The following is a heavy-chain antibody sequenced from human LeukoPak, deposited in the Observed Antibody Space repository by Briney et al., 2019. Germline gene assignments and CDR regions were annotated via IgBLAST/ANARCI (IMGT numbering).Heavy chain of an antibody. CDR1: GGSISSYY. J-gene: IGHJ4*02. CDR3: ARQPYVWGSYRQYYFDY. V-gene: IGHV4-59*01. D-gene: IGHD3-16*02. CDR2: IYYSGST. Sequence: SETLSLTCTVSGGSISSYYWSWIRQPPGKGLEWIGYIYYSGSTNHNPSLKSRVTISVDTSKNQFSLKLSSVTAADTAVYYCARQPYVWGSYRQYYFDYWGQGTLVTVSS.